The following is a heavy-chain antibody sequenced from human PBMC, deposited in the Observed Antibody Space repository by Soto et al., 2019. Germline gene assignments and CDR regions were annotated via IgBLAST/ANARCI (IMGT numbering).Heavy chain of an antibody. D-gene: IGHD3-22*01. J-gene: IGHJ4*02. CDR3: ARDGYYYDSSGYQRAYYFDY. Sequence: SETLSLTCTVSGGSISSYYWSWIRQPPGKGLEWIGYIYYSGSTNYNPSLKSRVTISVDTSKNQFSLKLSSVTAADTAVYYCARDGYYYDSSGYQRAYYFDYWGQGTLVTVSS. CDR2: IYYSGST. CDR1: GGSISSYY. V-gene: IGHV4-59*01.